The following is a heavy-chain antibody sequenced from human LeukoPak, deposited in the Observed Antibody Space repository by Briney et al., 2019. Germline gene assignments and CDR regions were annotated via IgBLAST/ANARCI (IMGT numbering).Heavy chain of an antibody. J-gene: IGHJ6*03. D-gene: IGHD1-26*01. V-gene: IGHV4-39*01. CDR2: IYYSGST. Sequence: PSETLSLTRTVSGGSISSSSHYWGWIRQPPGKGLEWIGSIYYSGSTYYNPSLKSRVTISVDTSKNQFSLKLSSVTAADTAVYYCASHGAIVGATTRYYYYYYMDVWGKGTTVTVSS. CDR1: GGSISSSSHY. CDR3: ASHGAIVGATTRYYYYYYMDV.